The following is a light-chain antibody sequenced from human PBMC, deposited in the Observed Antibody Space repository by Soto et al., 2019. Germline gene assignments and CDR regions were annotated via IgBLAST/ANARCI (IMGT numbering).Light chain of an antibody. CDR2: TGS. V-gene: IGKV1-12*01. Sequence: DIQMTQSPSSVSASVGERVSITCRASQGISNWLAWYQQKPGRAPKLLIYTGSSLQSGVPSRFSRTGSGTDFALTISSLQPEDVATYYCQQANSFPLTFGGGTNVEIK. CDR3: QQANSFPLT. CDR1: QGISNW. J-gene: IGKJ4*02.